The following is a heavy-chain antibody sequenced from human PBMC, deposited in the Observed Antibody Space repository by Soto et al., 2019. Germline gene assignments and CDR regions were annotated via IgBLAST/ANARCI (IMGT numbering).Heavy chain of an antibody. CDR3: ARGGPTYYDYIWGSYRYTYFDY. D-gene: IGHD3-16*02. Sequence: SETLSLTCAVSSGSISSSNCWSWVRQPPGKGLGWIGEINHSGSTNYNPSLKSRVTISVDTSKNQFSLKLSSVTAADTDVYYCARGGPTYYDYIWGSYRYTYFDYWGQGTLVTVSS. CDR2: INHSGST. V-gene: IGHV4-4*02. J-gene: IGHJ4*02. CDR1: SGSISSSNC.